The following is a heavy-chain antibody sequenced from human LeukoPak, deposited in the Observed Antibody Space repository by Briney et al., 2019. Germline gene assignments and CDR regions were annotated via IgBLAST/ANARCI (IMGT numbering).Heavy chain of an antibody. CDR1: GFTFRSYW. V-gene: IGHV3-7*04. CDR2: MKQDGSQK. J-gene: IGHJ4*02. Sequence: GGSLRLSCAASGFTFRSYWMSWARQAPGKGLEWVANMKQDGSQKYYVDSVKGRFTISRDNAKNSLYLQMNSLRAEDTAVYYCARDQGSSWYDYWGQGTLVTVSS. D-gene: IGHD6-13*01. CDR3: ARDQGSSWYDY.